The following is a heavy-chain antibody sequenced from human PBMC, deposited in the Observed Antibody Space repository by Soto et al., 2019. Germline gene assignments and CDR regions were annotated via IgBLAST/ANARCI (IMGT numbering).Heavy chain of an antibody. V-gene: IGHV1-69*02. CDR1: GGTFSSYT. Sequence: QVQLVQSGAEVKKPGSSVKVSCKASGGTFSSYTISWVRQAPGQGLEWMGRIIPILGIANYAQKFQGRVTITADNSTSTAYMELSSLRSEDTAVYYCARAGGIAVAGADYWGQGTLVTVSS. J-gene: IGHJ4*02. CDR2: IIPILGIA. D-gene: IGHD6-19*01. CDR3: ARAGGIAVAGADY.